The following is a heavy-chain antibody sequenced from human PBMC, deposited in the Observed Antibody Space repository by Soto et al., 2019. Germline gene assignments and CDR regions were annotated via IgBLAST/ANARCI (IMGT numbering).Heavy chain of an antibody. CDR1: GYFISSSHW. CDR3: ARIATTTLGGPIDY. Sequence: QVQVQESGPGLVKASDTLSLTCRVSGYFISSSHWWGWIRQPPGKGLEWIGHINYSGSFYHDPSLTSRVTMSLDTSKHQFSLRLSSVTAVDTAVYYCARIATTTLGGPIDYWGRGTLVTVSS. J-gene: IGHJ4*02. V-gene: IGHV4-28*05. D-gene: IGHD4-4*01. CDR2: INYSGSF.